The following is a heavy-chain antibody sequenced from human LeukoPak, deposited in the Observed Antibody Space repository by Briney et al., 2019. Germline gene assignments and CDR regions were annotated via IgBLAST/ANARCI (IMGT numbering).Heavy chain of an antibody. V-gene: IGHV4-34*01. CDR1: GGSFSGYY. CDR2: INHSGST. Sequence: SETLSLTCAVYGGSFSGYYWSWIRQPPGKGLEWIGEINHSGSTNYNPSLKSRVTISVDTSKNQFSLKLSSVTAADTAVYYCARGSPVGGDSWGQGTLVTVSS. J-gene: IGHJ5*01. D-gene: IGHD1-26*01. CDR3: ARGSPVGGDS.